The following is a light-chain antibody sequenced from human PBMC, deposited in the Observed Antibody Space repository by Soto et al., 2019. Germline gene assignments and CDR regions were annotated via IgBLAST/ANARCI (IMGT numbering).Light chain of an antibody. CDR2: LEGSGSY. V-gene: IGLV4-60*02. CDR1: SGHSTYI. Sequence: QPVLTQSSSASASLGSSVKLTCTLSSGHSTYIIAWHQQQPGKAPRYLMKLEGSGSYNKVSGIPDRFSGSSSGADRYLTISHLQFEDEADYYCDTWDTNVVVFGGGTKLTVL. J-gene: IGLJ2*01. CDR3: DTWDTNVVV.